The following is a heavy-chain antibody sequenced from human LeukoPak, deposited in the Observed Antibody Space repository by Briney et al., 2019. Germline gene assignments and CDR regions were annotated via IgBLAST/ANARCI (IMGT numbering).Heavy chain of an antibody. J-gene: IGHJ6*02. CDR3: ATTHTGGGYDFWSGYYLRDPNYGMDV. CDR2: IYHSGST. Sequence: SSETLSLTCAVSGGSISSGGYSWSWIRQPPGKGLEWIGYIYHSGSTYYNPSLKSRVTISVDRSKNQFSLKLSSVTAADTAVYYCATTHTGGGYDFWSGYYLRDPNYGMDVWGQGTTVTVSS. CDR1: GGSISSGGYS. D-gene: IGHD3-3*01. V-gene: IGHV4-30-2*01.